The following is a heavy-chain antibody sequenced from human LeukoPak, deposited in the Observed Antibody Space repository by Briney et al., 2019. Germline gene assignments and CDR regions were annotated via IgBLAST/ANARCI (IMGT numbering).Heavy chain of an antibody. V-gene: IGHV3-30-3*01. CDR2: ISYDGSNK. D-gene: IGHD3-3*01. Sequence: GGSLRLSCAASGFTFSSYAMHWVRQAPGKGLEWVAVISYDGSNKYYADSVKGRFTISRDNSKNTLYLQINSLRAEDTAVYYCARGRRITIFGVVITSAEYFQHWGQGTLVTVSS. J-gene: IGHJ1*01. CDR1: GFTFSSYA. CDR3: ARGRRITIFGVVITSAEYFQH.